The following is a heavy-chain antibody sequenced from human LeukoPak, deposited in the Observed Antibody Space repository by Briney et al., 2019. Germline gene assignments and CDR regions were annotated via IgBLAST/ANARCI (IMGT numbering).Heavy chain of an antibody. D-gene: IGHD3-9*01. V-gene: IGHV4-34*01. Sequence: SETLSLTCAVYGGSFSGYYWSWIRQPPGKGLEWIGEINHSGSTNYNPSLKSRVTISVDTSKNQFSLKLSSVTAADTAVYYCAGVPAYYDILTGYSLDYWGQGTLVTVSS. CDR1: GGSFSGYY. J-gene: IGHJ4*02. CDR3: AGVPAYYDILTGYSLDY. CDR2: INHSGST.